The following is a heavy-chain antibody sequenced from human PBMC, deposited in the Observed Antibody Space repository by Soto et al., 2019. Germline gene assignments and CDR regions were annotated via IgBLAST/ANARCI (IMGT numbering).Heavy chain of an antibody. D-gene: IGHD4-17*01. Sequence: QVQLVESGGGVVQPGRYLRLSCAASGFTFSSYGMHWVRQAPGKGLEWVAVISYDGSNKYYADSVKGRFTISRDNSKNTLYLQMNSLRAEDTAVYYCAKDPDYGDYVVWGQGTLVTVSS. J-gene: IGHJ4*02. CDR3: AKDPDYGDYVV. CDR1: GFTFSSYG. CDR2: ISYDGSNK. V-gene: IGHV3-30*18.